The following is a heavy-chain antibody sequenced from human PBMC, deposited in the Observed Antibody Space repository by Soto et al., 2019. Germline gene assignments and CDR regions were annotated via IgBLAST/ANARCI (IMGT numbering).Heavy chain of an antibody. CDR2: ISAYNGNT. CDR1: GYTFTSYG. CDR3: ARADIVVVPANNWFDP. D-gene: IGHD2-2*01. Sequence: GASVKVSCKASGYTFTSYGISWVRQAPGQGLEWMGWISAYNGNTNYAQKLQGRVTMTTDTSTSTAYMELRSLRSDDTAVYYRARADIVVVPANNWFDPWGQGTLVTVSS. J-gene: IGHJ5*02. V-gene: IGHV1-18*01.